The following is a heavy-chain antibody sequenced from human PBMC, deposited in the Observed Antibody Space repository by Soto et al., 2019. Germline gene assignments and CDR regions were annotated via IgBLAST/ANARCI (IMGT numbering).Heavy chain of an antibody. D-gene: IGHD5-12*01. CDR2: IHSDGST. V-gene: IGHV3-53*01. J-gene: IGHJ4*02. CDR1: GFTVSDS. CDR3: ARDARGPFDY. Sequence: SLRLSCSVAGFTVSDSMSWVRQAPGKGLECVSFIHSDGSTHYTDSVKGRFTISRDNSKNTLYLQMDRLRVDDTAVYFCARDARGPFDYWGQGTLVTVSS.